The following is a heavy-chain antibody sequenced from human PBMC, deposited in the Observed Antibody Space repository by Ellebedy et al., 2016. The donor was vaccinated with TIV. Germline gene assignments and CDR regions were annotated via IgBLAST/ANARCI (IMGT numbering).Heavy chain of an antibody. V-gene: IGHV4-61*08. CDR3: ARDHYGSLDV. J-gene: IGHJ6*02. CDR1: GGSVSSAGFQ. CDR2: KYTTGTS. D-gene: IGHD3-10*01. Sequence: SETLSLXXSVSGGSVSSAGFQWSWVRQPPGKGLEWIGLKYTTGTSTYDPSLKSRATISVDTSKNQFSLRLTSLTAADTAVYYCARDHYGSLDVWGQGITVTVSS.